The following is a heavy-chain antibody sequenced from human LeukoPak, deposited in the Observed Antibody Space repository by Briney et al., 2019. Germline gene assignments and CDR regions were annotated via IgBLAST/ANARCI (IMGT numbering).Heavy chain of an antibody. CDR3: ARDGGRSGWYYCDY. V-gene: IGHV1-46*01. CDR1: GYTFTTYY. Sequence: ASVKVSCKASGYTFTTYYMHWVRQAPGQGLEWMGIINPSGGSTTYAQKFQGRVTMTRDTSTSRVYVELSSLRSEDTAVYFCARDGGRSGWYYCDYWGQGTLVTVSS. J-gene: IGHJ4*02. CDR2: INPSGGST. D-gene: IGHD6-19*01.